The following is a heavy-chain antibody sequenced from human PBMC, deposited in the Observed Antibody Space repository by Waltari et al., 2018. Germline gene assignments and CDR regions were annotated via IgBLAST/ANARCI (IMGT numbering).Heavy chain of an antibody. CDR2: TRYDGSDK. V-gene: IGHV3-30*02. CDR3: AKGKNGGWTFDY. D-gene: IGHD6-19*01. CDR1: GFTLSSYG. J-gene: IGHJ4*02. Sequence: QVQLVASGGGVVQPGGSLRPSCAASGFTLSSYGMHWVRQAPGKGMEWVAVTRYDGSDKYYADSEKGRFTIARDKSKNTLDLQMNSLRAEDTAVYYCAKGKNGGWTFDYWGQGTLVTVSS.